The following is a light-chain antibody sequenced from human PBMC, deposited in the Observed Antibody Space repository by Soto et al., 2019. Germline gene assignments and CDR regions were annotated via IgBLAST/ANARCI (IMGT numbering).Light chain of an antibody. CDR3: QQYYSYTRT. CDR1: PGISIY. CDR2: AAS. Sequence: AIRMTQSPSSLSASTVDRGTITCRASPGISIYLAWYQQKPGTAPKLLIYAASTLQSWVPSRFSGSGSGTDITLTIRCLQSEDFATYYCQQYYSYTRTFGQGTKVEIK. J-gene: IGKJ1*01. V-gene: IGKV1-8*01.